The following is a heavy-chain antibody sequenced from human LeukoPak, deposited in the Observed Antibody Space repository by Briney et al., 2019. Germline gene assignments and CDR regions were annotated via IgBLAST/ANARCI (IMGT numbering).Heavy chain of an antibody. Sequence: GASVKVSCKASGYTFTSYAMNWVRQAPGQGLEWMGWINTNTGNPTYAQGFTGRFVFSLDTSVSTAYLQISSLKAEDTAVYYCARDRRRGYGQPMDAFDIWGQGTMVTVSS. J-gene: IGHJ3*02. CDR2: INTNTGNP. CDR1: GYTFTSYA. V-gene: IGHV7-4-1*02. D-gene: IGHD3-16*01. CDR3: ARDRRRGYGQPMDAFDI.